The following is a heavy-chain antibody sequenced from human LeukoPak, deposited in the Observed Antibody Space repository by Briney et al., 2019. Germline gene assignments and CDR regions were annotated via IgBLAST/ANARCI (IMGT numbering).Heavy chain of an antibody. CDR3: AKVGGRLLLPGIAVAGPNEEGFYFDY. D-gene: IGHD6-19*01. V-gene: IGHV3-23*01. J-gene: IGHJ4*02. CDR2: ISGSGGST. Sequence: GGSLRLSCAASGFTVSTNYMSWVRQAPGKGLEWVSAISGSGGSTYYADSVKGRFTISRDNSKNTLYLQMNSLRAEDTAVYYCAKVGGRLLLPGIAVAGPNEEGFYFDYWGQGTLVTVSS. CDR1: GFTVSTNY.